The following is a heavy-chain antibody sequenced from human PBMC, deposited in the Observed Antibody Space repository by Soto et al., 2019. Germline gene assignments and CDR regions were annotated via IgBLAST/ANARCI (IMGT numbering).Heavy chain of an antibody. CDR1: GFTFSSYG. Sequence: GGSLRLSCAASGFTFSSYGMHWVRQAPGKGLEWVAVIWYDGSNKYYADSVKGRFTISRDNSKNTLYLQMNSLRAEDTAVYYCAREWELRGSNWFDPWGQGTLVTVSS. V-gene: IGHV3-33*01. CDR3: AREWELRGSNWFDP. D-gene: IGHD1-26*01. CDR2: IWYDGSNK. J-gene: IGHJ5*02.